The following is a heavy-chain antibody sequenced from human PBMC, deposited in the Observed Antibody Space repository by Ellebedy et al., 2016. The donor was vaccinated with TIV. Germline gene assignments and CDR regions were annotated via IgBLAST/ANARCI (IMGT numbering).Heavy chain of an antibody. CDR1: RGTFSSYA. D-gene: IGHD3-22*01. CDR2: IIPILGIA. V-gene: IGHV1-69*04. CDR3: ARALDSTFDY. Sequence: SVKVSXKASRGTFSSYAISWVRQAPGQGLEWMGRIIPILGIANYAQKFQGRVTITADKSTSTAYMELSSLRSEDTAVYYCARALDSTFDYWGQGTLVTVSS. J-gene: IGHJ4*02.